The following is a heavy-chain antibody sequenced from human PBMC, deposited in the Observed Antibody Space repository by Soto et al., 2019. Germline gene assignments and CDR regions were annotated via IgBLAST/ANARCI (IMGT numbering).Heavy chain of an antibody. CDR1: GGSVSNDNCY. J-gene: IGHJ5*02. Sequence: SETLSLTCTVSGGSVSNDNCYWSWIRQPPGKGLEWFGYVHSSGITNYNPSLKRRVTISVDTSRNHLSLSLSSVTAADTAVYYCARGFTMGQLPSHFDHWGQGTLVTVSS. CDR3: ARGFTMGQLPSHFDH. V-gene: IGHV4-61*03. D-gene: IGHD3-16*01. CDR2: VHSSGIT.